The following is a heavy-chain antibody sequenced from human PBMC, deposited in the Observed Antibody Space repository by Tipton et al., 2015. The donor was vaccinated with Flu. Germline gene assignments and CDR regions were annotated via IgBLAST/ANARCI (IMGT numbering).Heavy chain of an antibody. J-gene: IGHJ3*02. CDR3: ARFRTNYYDSSGYYWDDAFDI. V-gene: IGHV4-61*05. CDR2: IYYSGST. D-gene: IGHD3-22*01. Sequence: TLSLTCTVSGGSISSSSYYWGWIRQPPGKGLEWIGYIYYSGSTNYNPSLKSRVTISVDTSKNQFSLKLSSVTAADTAVYYCARFRTNYYDSSGYYWDDAFDIWGQGTMVTVSS. CDR1: GGSISSSSYY.